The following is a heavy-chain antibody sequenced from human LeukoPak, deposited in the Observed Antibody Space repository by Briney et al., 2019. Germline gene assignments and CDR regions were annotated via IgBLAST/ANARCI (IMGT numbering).Heavy chain of an antibody. Sequence: SETLSLTCSVSGGSFTAFYWTWIRQPPGKGLEWIGYIHYSGSTNYNPSLKSRVTISADTSNNQFSLKLISVTAADTAVYYCARTPRGEFSDYWGQGTLVTVSS. D-gene: IGHD3-16*01. V-gene: IGHV4-59*01. CDR2: IHYSGST. CDR1: GGSFTAFY. J-gene: IGHJ4*02. CDR3: ARTPRGEFSDY.